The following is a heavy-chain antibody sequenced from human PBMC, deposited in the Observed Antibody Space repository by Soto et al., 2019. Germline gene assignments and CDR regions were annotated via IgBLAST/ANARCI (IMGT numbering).Heavy chain of an antibody. Sequence: EVPLLESRGGLVQPGGSLRLSCAASGFTFSSYAMSWVRQAPGKGLEWVSAISGSGGTTYYADSVKGRFTFSRDNSKNTLYLQMNSLRAEDTAVYYCAKTANGWFSAFDIWGQGTMVTVSS. CDR3: AKTANGWFSAFDI. CDR1: GFTFSSYA. J-gene: IGHJ3*02. CDR2: ISGSGGTT. D-gene: IGHD6-19*01. V-gene: IGHV3-23*01.